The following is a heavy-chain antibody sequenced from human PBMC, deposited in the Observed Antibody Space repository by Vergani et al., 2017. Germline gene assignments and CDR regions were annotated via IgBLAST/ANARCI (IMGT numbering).Heavy chain of an antibody. CDR2: INHSGIT. J-gene: IGHJ6*03. D-gene: IGHD3-9*01. Sequence: QVQLQQWGAGLLKPSETLSLTCAVYGGSFSGYYWSWIRQPPGKGLEWIGEINHSGITNYNPSLKSRVTISVDTSKNQFSLKLSSVTAADTAVYYCARTLRYFDWLSSRYYYYYMDVWGKGTTVTVSS. V-gene: IGHV4-34*01. CDR1: GGSFSGYY. CDR3: ARTLRYFDWLSSRYYYYYMDV.